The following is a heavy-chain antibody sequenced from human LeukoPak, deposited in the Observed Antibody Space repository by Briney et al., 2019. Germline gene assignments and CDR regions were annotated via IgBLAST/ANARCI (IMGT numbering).Heavy chain of an antibody. J-gene: IGHJ4*02. CDR1: GGSISSSSYY. CDR2: IYYSEST. D-gene: IGHD2-8*01. CDR3: ARPKPRYCTNGVCPFDY. V-gene: IGHV4-39*01. Sequence: SETLSLTCTVSGGSISSSSYYWGWIRQPPGKGLGWIGNIYYSESTYYNPSLKSRVTISVDTSKNQFSLNLSSVTAADTAVYYCARPKPRYCTNGVCPFDYWGQGTLVTVSS.